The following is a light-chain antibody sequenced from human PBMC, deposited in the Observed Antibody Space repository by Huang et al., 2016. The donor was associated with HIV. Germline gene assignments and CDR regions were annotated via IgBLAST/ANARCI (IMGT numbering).Light chain of an antibody. CDR1: QSVSSY. CDR3: QQRSNWPPYT. V-gene: IGKV3-11*01. CDR2: DAS. Sequence: EIVLTQSPATLSLSPGERATLSCRASQSVSSYVAWYHQKPGQAPRLPIYDASNRATGIPARFSGSGSGTDFTLTISSLEPEDFAVYYCQQRSNWPPYTFGQGTKLEIK. J-gene: IGKJ2*01.